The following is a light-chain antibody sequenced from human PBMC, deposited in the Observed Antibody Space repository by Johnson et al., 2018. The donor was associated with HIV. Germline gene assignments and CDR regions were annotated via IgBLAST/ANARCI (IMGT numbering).Light chain of an antibody. V-gene: IGLV1-51*02. CDR2: ENN. CDR3: GTWDSSLSSGV. Sequence: QSVLTQPPSVSAAPGQKVTISCSGSSSNIGNHYVSWYQLLPGTAPKLLIYENNKRPSGIPDRFSGSKSGTSATLGITGLQTGDEADYYCGTWDSSLSSGVFGTGTKVTVL. J-gene: IGLJ1*01. CDR1: SSNIGNHY.